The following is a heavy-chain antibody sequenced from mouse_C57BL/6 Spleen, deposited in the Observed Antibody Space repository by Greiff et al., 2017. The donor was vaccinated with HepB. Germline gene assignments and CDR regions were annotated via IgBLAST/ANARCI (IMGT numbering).Heavy chain of an antibody. V-gene: IGHV1-18*01. J-gene: IGHJ1*03. CDR3: ARSDYDAYWYFDV. Sequence: VHVKQSGPELVKPGASVKIPCKASGYTFTDYNMDWVKQSHGKSLEWIGDINPNNGGTIYNQKFKGKATLTVDKSSSTAYMELRSLTSEDTAVYYCARSDYDAYWYFDVWGTGTTVTVSS. D-gene: IGHD2-4*01. CDR2: INPNNGGT. CDR1: GYTFTDYN.